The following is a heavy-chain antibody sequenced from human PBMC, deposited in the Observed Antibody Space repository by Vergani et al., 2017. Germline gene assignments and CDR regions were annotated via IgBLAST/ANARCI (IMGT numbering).Heavy chain of an antibody. J-gene: IGHJ6*03. CDR1: GGTFSSYA. CDR2: IIPIFGTA. D-gene: IGHD3-3*01. V-gene: IGHV1-69*01. CDR3: ARTIFGVVIIPYYYYMDV. Sequence: QVQLVQSGAEVKKPGSSVKVSCKASGGTFSSYAISWVRQAPGQGLEWMGGIIPIFGTATYAQKFQGRVTITADESTSTAYMELSSLRSEDTAVYYCARTIFGVVIIPYYYYMDVWGKGTTVTVSS.